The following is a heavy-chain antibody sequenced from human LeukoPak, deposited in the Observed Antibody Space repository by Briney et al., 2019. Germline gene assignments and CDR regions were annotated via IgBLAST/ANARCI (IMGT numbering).Heavy chain of an antibody. CDR2: ISSSGSTI. Sequence: PGGSLRLSCAASGFTFSSYEMNWVRQAPGKGLEWVSYISSSGSTIYYADSVKGRFTISRDNAKNSLYLQMNSLRAEDTAVYYCARVLSLDFWSADDAFVIWGQGTMVTVSS. V-gene: IGHV3-48*03. J-gene: IGHJ3*02. CDR1: GFTFSSYE. CDR3: ARVLSLDFWSADDAFVI. D-gene: IGHD3-3*01.